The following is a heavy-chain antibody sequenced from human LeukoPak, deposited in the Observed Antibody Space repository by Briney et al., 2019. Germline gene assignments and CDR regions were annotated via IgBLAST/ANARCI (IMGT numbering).Heavy chain of an antibody. CDR3: TSPYYDSSGWEPNYYYYYGMDV. D-gene: IGHD3-22*01. CDR1: GFTFSNAW. Sequence: GGSLRLSCAASGFTFSNAWMSWVRQAPGKGLEWVGRIKSKTDGGTTDYAAPVKGRFTISRDDSKNTLYLQMNSLKTEDTAVYYCTSPYYDSSGWEPNYYYYYGMDVWGQGTTVTVSS. J-gene: IGHJ6*02. CDR2: IKSKTDGGTT. V-gene: IGHV3-15*01.